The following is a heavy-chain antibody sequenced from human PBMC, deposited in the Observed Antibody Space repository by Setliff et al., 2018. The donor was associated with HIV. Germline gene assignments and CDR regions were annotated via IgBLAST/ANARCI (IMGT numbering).Heavy chain of an antibody. CDR1: GGSISSSSYY. V-gene: IGHV4-39*07. J-gene: IGHJ2*01. D-gene: IGHD3-22*01. CDR2: IYYSGDS. CDR3: ARAKYYYDTSAYYGSRDWYFDL. Sequence: SETLSLTCTVSGGSISSSSYYWGWIRQPPGKGLEWIATIYYSGDSHYNPSLKSRVTISVDTSKNQFSLKLNSVTAADTAVYYCARAKYYYDTSAYYGSRDWYFDLWGRGTLVTVSS.